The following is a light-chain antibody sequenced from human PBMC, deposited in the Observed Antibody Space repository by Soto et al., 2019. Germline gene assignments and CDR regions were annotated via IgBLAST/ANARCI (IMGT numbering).Light chain of an antibody. Sequence: QSALTQPASVSGSPGQSITISCTGTSSDIGGYNYVSWYQQHPGKAPKLMIYDVSDRPSGVSNRFSVSKSGNTASLTISGLQAEDEGDYYCPSYASSNTVLFGGGTKLTVL. J-gene: IGLJ2*01. CDR2: DVS. V-gene: IGLV2-14*03. CDR1: SSDIGGYNY. CDR3: PSYASSNTVL.